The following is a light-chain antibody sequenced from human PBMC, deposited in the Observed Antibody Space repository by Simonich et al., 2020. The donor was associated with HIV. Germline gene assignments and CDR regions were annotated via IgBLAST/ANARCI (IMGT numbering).Light chain of an antibody. CDR2: WAS. Sequence: DIVMTQSPDSLAVSLGERATINCKSSRSVLYSSNNQNYLAWYQQKPGQPPKLLIYWASTRESGVPDRFRGSGSETDFTLTISSLQAEDVAVYYCQQYYITPHTFGQGTKVEIK. J-gene: IGKJ1*01. V-gene: IGKV4-1*01. CDR3: QQYYITPHT. CDR1: RSVLYSSNNQNY.